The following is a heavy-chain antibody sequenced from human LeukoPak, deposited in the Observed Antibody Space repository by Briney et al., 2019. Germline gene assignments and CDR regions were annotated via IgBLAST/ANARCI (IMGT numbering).Heavy chain of an antibody. CDR2: ISSSSSYI. Sequence: GGSLRLSCAASGFTFSSYSMNWVRQAPGKGLEWVSSISSSSSYIYYADSVKGRFTISRDNAKNSLYLQMNSLRAEDTSVYYCARGAVVPYCSSTSCRAYYFDYWGQGTLVTVSS. CDR1: GFTFSSYS. V-gene: IGHV3-21*01. D-gene: IGHD2-2*01. CDR3: ARGAVVPYCSSTSCRAYYFDY. J-gene: IGHJ4*02.